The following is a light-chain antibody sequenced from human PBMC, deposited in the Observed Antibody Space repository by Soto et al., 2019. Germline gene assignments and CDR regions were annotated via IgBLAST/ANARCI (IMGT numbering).Light chain of an antibody. CDR2: GNS. Sequence: QSVLTQPPSVSGAPGQRVTISCTGSSSNIGAGHDVHWYQQLPGTAPKLLIFGNSNRPSGVPDRFSGSKSGTSASLAITGRQAEDEADYYCQSYDSSLSGYVVFGGGTKVTVL. V-gene: IGLV1-40*01. J-gene: IGLJ2*01. CDR3: QSYDSSLSGYVV. CDR1: SSNIGAGHD.